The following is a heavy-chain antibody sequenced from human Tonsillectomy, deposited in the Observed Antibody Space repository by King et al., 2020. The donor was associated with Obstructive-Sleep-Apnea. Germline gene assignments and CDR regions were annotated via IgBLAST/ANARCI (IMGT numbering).Heavy chain of an antibody. V-gene: IGHV3-30*14. J-gene: IGHJ4*02. D-gene: IGHD3-3*02. CDR2: ISYDGSNK. CDR1: GFTFSNYA. Sequence: VQLVESGGGVVQPGRSLRLSCAASGFTFSNYAMHWVRQAPGKGLEWVALISYDGSNKYYADSVKGRFTISRDNSKNTLYLQMNSLKTDDTAVYYCARDGLCFDGLCPHSYLAYWGQGTLVTVSS. CDR3: ARDGLCFDGLCPHSYLAY.